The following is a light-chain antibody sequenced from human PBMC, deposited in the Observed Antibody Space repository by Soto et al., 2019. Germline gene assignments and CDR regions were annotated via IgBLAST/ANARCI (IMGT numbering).Light chain of an antibody. J-gene: IGLJ1*01. CDR1: ISDVGSYNF. V-gene: IGLV2-14*01. Sequence: QSVLTQPASVSGSPGQSITISCTGTISDVGSYNFVSWYQQHPGKAPKLMIYEVTYRPSGVSSRFSGSKSGNTASLTISGLQAEDEADYYCTSYTSSNTLYVFGTGTQLTVL. CDR3: TSYTSSNTLYV. CDR2: EVT.